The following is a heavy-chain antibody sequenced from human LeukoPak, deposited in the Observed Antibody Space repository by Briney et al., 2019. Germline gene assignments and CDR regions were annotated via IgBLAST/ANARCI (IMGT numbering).Heavy chain of an antibody. J-gene: IGHJ4*02. V-gene: IGHV4-59*01. D-gene: IGHD6-13*01. CDR2: IYYSGST. CDR1: GGSFSGYY. CDR3: AKGGIAAAGRGPLNY. Sequence: SETLSLTCAVYGGSFSGYYWSWIRQPPGKGLEWIGYIYYSGSTNYNPSLKSRVTISVDTSKNQFSLKLSSVTAADTAVYYCAKGGIAAAGRGPLNYWGQGTLVTVSS.